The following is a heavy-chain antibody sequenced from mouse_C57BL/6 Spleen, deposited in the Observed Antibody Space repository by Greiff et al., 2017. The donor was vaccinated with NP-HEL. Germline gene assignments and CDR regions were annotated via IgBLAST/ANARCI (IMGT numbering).Heavy chain of an antibody. CDR2: ISYDGSN. Sequence: DVKLQESGPGLVKPSQSLSLTCSVTGYSITSGYYWNWIRQFPGNKLEWMGYISYDGSNNYNPSLKNRISITRDTSKNQFFLKLNSVTTEDTATYYCARCPIEVYDYPYYFDYWGQGTTLTVSS. V-gene: IGHV3-6*01. D-gene: IGHD2-4*01. CDR1: GYSITSGYY. J-gene: IGHJ2*01. CDR3: ARCPIEVYDYPYYFDY.